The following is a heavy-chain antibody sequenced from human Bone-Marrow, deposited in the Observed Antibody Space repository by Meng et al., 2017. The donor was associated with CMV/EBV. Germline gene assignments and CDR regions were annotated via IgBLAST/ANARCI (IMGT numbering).Heavy chain of an antibody. J-gene: IGHJ3*02. CDR3: ARLMAIPDAFDI. CDR1: GYSFTSYW. V-gene: IGHV5-51*01. D-gene: IGHD5-24*01. CDR2: IYPGDCET. Sequence: GESLKISCEGSGYSFTSYWIGWVRQMPGKGLEWMGIIYPGDCETSYSPSFQGHVTISADKSISTAYLQWSSLNAADTAMYYCARLMAIPDAFDIWGQGTMVTVSS.